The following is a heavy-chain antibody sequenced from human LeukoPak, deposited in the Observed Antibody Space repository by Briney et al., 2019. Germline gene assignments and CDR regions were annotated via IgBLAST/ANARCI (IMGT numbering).Heavy chain of an antibody. D-gene: IGHD3-22*01. J-gene: IGHJ3*02. V-gene: IGHV4-59*13. CDR2: IYYNGNT. CDR1: GASISSSY. Sequence: SGTLSLTCTVSGASISSSYWSWVRQPPGKRLEWIGFIYYNGNTNSNPSLKSRVTISADTSKNQFSLKLTSVTAADTAIYYCVRGNYDNRGYSNAFDIWGQGAMVTVSS. CDR3: VRGNYDNRGYSNAFDI.